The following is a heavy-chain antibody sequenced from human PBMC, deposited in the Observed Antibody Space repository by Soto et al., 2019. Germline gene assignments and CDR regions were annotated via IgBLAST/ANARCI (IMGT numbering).Heavy chain of an antibody. V-gene: IGHV6-1*01. D-gene: IGHD3-22*01. CDR2: TYYRSKWYN. Sequence: PSQTLSLTCAISGDSVSSNSAAWNWIRQSPSRGLEWLGRTYYRSKWYNDYAVSVKSRITINPDTSKNQFSLQLNSVTPEDTGVYYCARDKGDYDSSGYHPSPNVDYWGQGTLVTVSS. J-gene: IGHJ4*02. CDR1: GDSVSSNSAA. CDR3: ARDKGDYDSSGYHPSPNVDY.